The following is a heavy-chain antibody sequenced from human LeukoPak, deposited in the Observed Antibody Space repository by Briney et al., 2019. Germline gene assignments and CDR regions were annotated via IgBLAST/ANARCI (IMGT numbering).Heavy chain of an antibody. Sequence: GGSLRLSCAASGFTFSGRWMSWLRQAPGKGLEWVANINQDGTDKYYVDSVKGRFTISRDDSRNTLYLQMNSLRGDDTAVYYCAKDVGKWESLHFFDYWGQGTLVTVSS. CDR1: GFTFSGRW. J-gene: IGHJ4*02. CDR2: INQDGTDK. CDR3: AKDVGKWESLHFFDY. V-gene: IGHV3-7*03. D-gene: IGHD1-26*01.